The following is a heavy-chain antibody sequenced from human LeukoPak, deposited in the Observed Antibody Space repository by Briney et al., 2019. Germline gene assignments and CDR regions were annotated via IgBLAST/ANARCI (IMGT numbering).Heavy chain of an antibody. CDR3: ATVSLAYGSHTDQDY. J-gene: IGHJ4*02. Sequence: GGSLRLSCAASGFTFNTDTMNWVRQAPGKGLEWVSSISSSSNNINYADSVKGRFTISRDNAMNSVHLQMNSLRVEDTAVYYCATVSLAYGSHTDQDYWGQGTLVTVSS. CDR2: ISSSSNNI. D-gene: IGHD4-17*01. V-gene: IGHV3-21*04. CDR1: GFTFNTDT.